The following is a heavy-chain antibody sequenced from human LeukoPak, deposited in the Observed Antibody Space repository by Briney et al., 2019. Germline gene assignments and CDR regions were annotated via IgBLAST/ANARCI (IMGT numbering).Heavy chain of an antibody. CDR2: ISRNGAHP. J-gene: IGHJ4*02. CDR3: TTPGDSGWYNH. CDR1: GFTFSNYA. Sequence: GGSLRLSCAATGFTFSNYAMSCVRQVPGKGLEWVSVISRNGAHPYYIDSVRDRFTVSRDNSKNIMYLQMNSLRAEDAALYYCTTPGDSGWYNHWGQGTLVTVSS. D-gene: IGHD6-19*01. V-gene: IGHV3-23*01.